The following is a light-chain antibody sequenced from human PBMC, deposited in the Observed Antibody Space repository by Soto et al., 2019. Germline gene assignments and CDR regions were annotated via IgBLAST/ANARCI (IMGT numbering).Light chain of an antibody. V-gene: IGKV3-20*01. CDR3: QQYATSPKWT. J-gene: IGKJ1*01. Sequence: EIVLTQSPGTLSLSPGERATLSCRASQSISSSYLAWYQQKPGQAPRLLIYGASTRATAIPDRFSGSGSGTDFTLTISRLEPEDFAVYYCQQYATSPKWTFG. CDR1: QSISSSY. CDR2: GAS.